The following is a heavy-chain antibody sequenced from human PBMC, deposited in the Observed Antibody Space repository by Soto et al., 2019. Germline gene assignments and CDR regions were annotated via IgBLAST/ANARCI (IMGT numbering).Heavy chain of an antibody. CDR2: INPSGGST. Sequence: ASVKVSCKASGYTFTSYYMHWVRQAPGQGLEWMGIINPSGGSTSYAQKFQGRATMTRDTSTSTVYMELSSLRSEDTAVYYCARDPLGYCSGGSCYSVRYDSSGYPAYWGQGTLVTVSS. J-gene: IGHJ4*02. CDR3: ARDPLGYCSGGSCYSVRYDSSGYPAY. V-gene: IGHV1-46*01. CDR1: GYTFTSYY. D-gene: IGHD2-15*01.